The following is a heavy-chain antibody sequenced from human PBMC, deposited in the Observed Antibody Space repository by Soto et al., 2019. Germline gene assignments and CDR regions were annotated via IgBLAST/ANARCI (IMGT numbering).Heavy chain of an antibody. J-gene: IGHJ3*02. V-gene: IGHV1-69*06. CDR3: AKANGRDCSFTSCYSPHSVFDI. CDR2: IIPIFGTA. CDR1: GGTFSSYA. Sequence: QVQLVQSGAEVKKPGSSVKVSCKASGGTFSSYAISWVRQAPGQGLEWMGGIIPIFGTANYAQKFQGRVTITADKSTSTAYMELSSLRSEDTAVYYCAKANGRDCSFTSCYSPHSVFDIWGQGTMVTVSS. D-gene: IGHD2-2*01.